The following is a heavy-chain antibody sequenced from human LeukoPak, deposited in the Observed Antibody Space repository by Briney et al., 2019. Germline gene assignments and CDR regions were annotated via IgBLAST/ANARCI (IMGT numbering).Heavy chain of an antibody. CDR2: GHYSGNT. CDR3: AKWASDNRAFDL. CDR1: GTSITSYY. D-gene: IGHD2-8*01. V-gene: IGHV4-59*08. Sequence: TSETLSLTCTVSGTSITSYYWNWIRQAPGRGPEWIGYGHYSGNTKYNPPLKSRVTISVDTSKNQFSLRLSSVTAADTAVYFCAKWASDNRAFDLWGQGTLVTVSS. J-gene: IGHJ4*02.